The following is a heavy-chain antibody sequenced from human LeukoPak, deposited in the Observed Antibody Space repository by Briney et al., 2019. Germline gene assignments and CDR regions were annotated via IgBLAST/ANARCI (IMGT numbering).Heavy chain of an antibody. V-gene: IGHV4-34*01. CDR3: AREAGRFGELLPWGFDP. CDR2: ISHRGST. CDR1: GFTFASYA. D-gene: IGHD3-10*01. Sequence: GSLRLSCAASGFTFASYAMHWVRQPPGKGLEWIGEISHRGSTNYNPSLKSRVTISVDTSKNQFSLKLSSVTAADTAVYYCAREAGRFGELLPWGFDPWGQGTLVTVSS. J-gene: IGHJ5*02.